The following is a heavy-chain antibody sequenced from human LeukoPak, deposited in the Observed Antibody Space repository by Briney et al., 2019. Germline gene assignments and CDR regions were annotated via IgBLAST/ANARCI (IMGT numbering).Heavy chain of an antibody. J-gene: IGHJ5*02. CDR3: ARVRARGHSCFVRFDP. CDR1: GGSFSGYY. CDR2: INHSGST. V-gene: IGHV4-34*01. Sequence: SETLSLTCAVYGGSFSGYYWSWIRQPPGKGLEWIGEINHSGSTNYNPSLKSRVTISVDTSKNQFSLKLSSVTAADPALYYCARVRARGHSCFVRFDPWGQGTLVTVSS. D-gene: IGHD2-21*02.